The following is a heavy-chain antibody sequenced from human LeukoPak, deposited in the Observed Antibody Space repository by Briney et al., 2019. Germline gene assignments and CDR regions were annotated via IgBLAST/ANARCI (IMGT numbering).Heavy chain of an antibody. J-gene: IGHJ4*02. D-gene: IGHD3-9*01. CDR1: GGSISSSSYY. CDR2: IYYSGST. V-gene: IGHV4-39*01. CDR3: ASTYYDILTGYGGFDY. Sequence: SGTLSLTCTVSGGSISSSSYYWGWIRQPPGKGLEWIGSIYYSGSTYYNPSLKSRVTISVDTSKNQFSLKLSSVTAADTAVYYCASTYYDILTGYGGFDYWGQGTLVTVSS.